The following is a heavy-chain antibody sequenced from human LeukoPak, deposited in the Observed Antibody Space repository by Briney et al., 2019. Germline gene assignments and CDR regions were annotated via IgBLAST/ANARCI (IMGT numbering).Heavy chain of an antibody. J-gene: IGHJ4*02. Sequence: SETLSLTCTVSGGSISSYYWSWIRQPPGKGLEWIGYIYYSGSTNYNPSLKSRATISVDTSKNQFSLKLSSVTAADTAVYYCARGLVAATHYFDYWGQGTLVTVSS. CDR1: GGSISSYY. V-gene: IGHV4-59*01. CDR2: IYYSGST. D-gene: IGHD2-15*01. CDR3: ARGLVAATHYFDY.